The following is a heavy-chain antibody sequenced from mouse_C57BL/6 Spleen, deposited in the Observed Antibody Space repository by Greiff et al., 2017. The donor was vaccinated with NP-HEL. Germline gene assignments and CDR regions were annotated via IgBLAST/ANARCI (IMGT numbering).Heavy chain of an antibody. D-gene: IGHD1-1*01. Sequence: EVKLMESGGGLVKPGGSLKLSCAASGFTLSSYTMSWVRQTPEKRLEWVATISGGGGNTYYPDSVKGRFTISRDNAKNTLYLQMSSLRSEDTALYYCARQITTVVDYWGQGTTLTVSS. V-gene: IGHV5-9*01. CDR2: ISGGGGNT. CDR3: ARQITTVVDY. CDR1: GFTLSSYT. J-gene: IGHJ2*01.